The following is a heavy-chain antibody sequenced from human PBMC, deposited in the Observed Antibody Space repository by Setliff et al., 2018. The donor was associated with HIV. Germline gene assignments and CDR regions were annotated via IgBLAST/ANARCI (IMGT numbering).Heavy chain of an antibody. CDR3: VRDLARVIAH. D-gene: IGHD2-21*01. V-gene: IGHV3-9*01. CDR1: GFNIEEYA. J-gene: IGHJ4*02. CDR2: ICWNSGCI. Sequence: PGGSLRLSCVGSGFNIEEYAMAWVRQVPGKGLEWVSGICWNSGCIGYADSVKGRFIISRDNGKNAVYLQMNSLTAEDTALYYCVRDLARVIAHWGQGTLVTVSS.